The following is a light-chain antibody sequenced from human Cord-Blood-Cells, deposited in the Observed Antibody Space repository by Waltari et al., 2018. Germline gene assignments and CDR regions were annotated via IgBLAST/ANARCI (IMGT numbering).Light chain of an antibody. CDR1: QDISTS. CDR3: QQYDNLPLT. Sequence: LQMTQSTSSLSASVGDRVTTTCQASQDISTSLNWYQQKPGKAPKLLIYDASNLETGVPSRFSGSGSGTDFTFTISSLQPEDIATYYCQQYDNLPLTFGGGTKVEIK. CDR2: DAS. V-gene: IGKV1-33*01. J-gene: IGKJ4*01.